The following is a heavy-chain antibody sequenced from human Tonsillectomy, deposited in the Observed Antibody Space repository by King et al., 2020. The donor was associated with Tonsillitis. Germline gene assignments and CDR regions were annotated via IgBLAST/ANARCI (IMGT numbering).Heavy chain of an antibody. J-gene: IGHJ4*02. Sequence: TLKESGPALVKPTQTLTLTCTFSGFSLSTSGMCVSWIRQPPGKALEWLALIDWDDDKYYSTSLKTRLTISKDTSKNQVVLTMTNMDPVDTATYYCARGANDSGRYYSDYWGQGTLVTVSS. V-gene: IGHV2-70*01. CDR2: IDWDDDK. CDR1: GFSLSTSGMC. CDR3: ARGANDSGRYYSDY. D-gene: IGHD1-26*01.